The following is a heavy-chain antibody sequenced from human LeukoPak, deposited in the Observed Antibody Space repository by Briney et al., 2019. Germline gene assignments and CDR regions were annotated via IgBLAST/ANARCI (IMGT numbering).Heavy chain of an antibody. V-gene: IGHV4-30-2*01. D-gene: IGHD3-9*01. Sequence: KSSETLSLTCAVSGGSISSGSYSWSWIRQPPGKGLDGTGYTYHSGSTYYNPALKSRVTISVDRSKNQFSLKLSSLTAADTAVYYCARDNRGDYDILTGYYRGWFDPWGQGTLVTVSS. J-gene: IGHJ5*02. CDR2: TYHSGST. CDR3: ARDNRGDYDILTGYYRGWFDP. CDR1: GGSISSGSYS.